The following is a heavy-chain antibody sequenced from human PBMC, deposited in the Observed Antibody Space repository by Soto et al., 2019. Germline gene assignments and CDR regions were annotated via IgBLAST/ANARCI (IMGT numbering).Heavy chain of an antibody. D-gene: IGHD4-17*01. CDR1: GFTFSCSA. CDR2: IRSKANSYAT. Sequence: GGSLRLSCAASGFTFSCSAMHWVRQASGKGLEWVGRIRSKANSYATAYAASVKGRFTISRDDSKNTAYLQMNSLKTEDTAVYYCTRTASPNWFDPWGQGTLVTVSS. J-gene: IGHJ5*02. CDR3: TRTASPNWFDP. V-gene: IGHV3-73*01.